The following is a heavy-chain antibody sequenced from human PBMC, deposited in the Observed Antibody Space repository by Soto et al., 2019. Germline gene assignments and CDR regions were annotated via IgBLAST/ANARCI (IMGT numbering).Heavy chain of an antibody. Sequence: KASETLSLTCAVSGYSISSSNLWGCIRQPPGKGLEWIGYIYYSGSTYYNPSLKSRVTMSVDTSKNQFSLKLSSVTAVDTAVYYCARYSQYQQLGGFDPWGQGTLVTVSS. D-gene: IGHD2-2*01. V-gene: IGHV4-28*01. J-gene: IGHJ5*02. CDR3: ARYSQYQQLGGFDP. CDR1: GYSISSSNL. CDR2: IYYSGST.